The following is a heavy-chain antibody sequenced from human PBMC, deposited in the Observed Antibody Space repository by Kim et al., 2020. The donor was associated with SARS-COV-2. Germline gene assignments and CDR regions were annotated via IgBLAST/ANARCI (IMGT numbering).Heavy chain of an antibody. V-gene: IGHV1-69*13. CDR2: IIPIFGTA. Sequence: SVKVSCKASGGTFSSYAISWVRQAPGQGLEWMGGIIPIFGTANYAQKFQGRVTITADESTSTAYMELSSLRSEDTAVYYCARGASLGGYDYFLEYWGQGTLVTVSS. CDR3: ARGASLGGYDYFLEY. J-gene: IGHJ4*02. CDR1: GGTFSSYA. D-gene: IGHD5-12*01.